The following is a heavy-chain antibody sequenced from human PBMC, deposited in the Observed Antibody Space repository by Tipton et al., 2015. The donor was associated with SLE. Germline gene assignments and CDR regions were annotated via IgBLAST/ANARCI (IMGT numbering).Heavy chain of an antibody. CDR3: ARGDYGSGSYYFDY. CDR1: GFTFSSYS. Sequence: SLRLSCAASGFTFSSYSMNWVRQAPGKGLEWVSSISSSSSYIYYADSVKGRFTISRDNAKNSLYLQMNSLRAEDTAVYYCARGDYGSGSYYFDYWGQGTLVTVSS. V-gene: IGHV3-21*01. J-gene: IGHJ4*02. D-gene: IGHD3-10*01. CDR2: ISSSSSYI.